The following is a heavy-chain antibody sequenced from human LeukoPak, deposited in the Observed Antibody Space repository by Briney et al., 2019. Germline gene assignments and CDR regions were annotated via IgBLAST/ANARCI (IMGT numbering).Heavy chain of an antibody. CDR2: IYTSGST. CDR1: GGSINSGTYY. CDR3: ARGRTDPITFGGVIVIRGYYYYMDV. Sequence: SETLSLTCTVSGGSINSGTYYWSWIRQPAGKGLEWIGRIYTSGSTNYNPSLKSRVTMSVDTSKNQFSLKLSSVTAADTAVYYCARGRTDPITFGGVIVIRGYYYYMDVWGKGTTVTISS. V-gene: IGHV4-61*02. J-gene: IGHJ6*03. D-gene: IGHD3-16*02.